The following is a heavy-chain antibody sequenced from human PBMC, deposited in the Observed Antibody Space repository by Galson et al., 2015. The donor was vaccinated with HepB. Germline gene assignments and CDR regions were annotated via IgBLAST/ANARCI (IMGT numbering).Heavy chain of an antibody. CDR3: ARQTTLWFGELSVPAYFDL. V-gene: IGHV4-59*08. J-gene: IGHJ2*01. D-gene: IGHD3-10*01. CDR2: VYYSGNT. Sequence: RQPPGKGLEWIGSVYYSGNTNYNPSLKSRVTISVDTSKKQFSLRLTSVTAADTAVYYCARQTTLWFGELSVPAYFDLWGRGTLVTVSA.